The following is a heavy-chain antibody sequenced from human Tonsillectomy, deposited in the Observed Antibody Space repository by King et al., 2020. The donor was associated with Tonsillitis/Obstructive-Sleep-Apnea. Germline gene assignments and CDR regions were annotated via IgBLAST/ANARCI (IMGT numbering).Heavy chain of an antibody. D-gene: IGHD1-26*01. V-gene: IGHV3-30*04. CDR1: GFTFNTYA. J-gene: IGHJ4*02. Sequence: QVQLVESGGGVVQPGRSLRLSCAASGFTFNTYAMYWVRQAPGKGLEWVAIISHDGSNKYYADSVKGRFTLSRDNSKNTLYLQMNSLRAEDTAVYYCARDSLQWDLLNYVDYWGQGTLVTVSS. CDR3: ARDSLQWDLLNYVDY. CDR2: ISHDGSNK.